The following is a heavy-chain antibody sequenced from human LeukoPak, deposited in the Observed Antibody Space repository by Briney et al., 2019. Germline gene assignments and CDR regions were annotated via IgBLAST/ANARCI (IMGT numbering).Heavy chain of an antibody. V-gene: IGHV3-23*01. CDR2: ISGSGGST. Sequence: PGGSLRLSCAASGFTFSSYAMSWVRQAPGKGLEWVSAISGSGGSTYYADSVKGRFTISRDNSKNTLYLQMNSLRAEDTAVYYCAKRSQHIVVVPAAYFDYWGQGTLVTVSS. D-gene: IGHD2-2*01. CDR1: GFTFSSYA. CDR3: AKRSQHIVVVPAAYFDY. J-gene: IGHJ4*02.